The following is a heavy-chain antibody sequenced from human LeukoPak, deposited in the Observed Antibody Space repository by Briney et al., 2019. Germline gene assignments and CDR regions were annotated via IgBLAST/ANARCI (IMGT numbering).Heavy chain of an antibody. J-gene: IGHJ4*02. V-gene: IGHV3-53*01. CDR1: GFIVSSNY. CDR2: VHNDGST. CDR3: AALARDY. Sequence: GGSLRLSCAASGFIVSSNYMTWVRQAPGEGLEWVSVVHNDGSTYYTDSVKGRFTISRDNSKNTLYLQMNSLRVEDTAVYYCAALARDYWGQGTLVTVSS. D-gene: IGHD3-3*02.